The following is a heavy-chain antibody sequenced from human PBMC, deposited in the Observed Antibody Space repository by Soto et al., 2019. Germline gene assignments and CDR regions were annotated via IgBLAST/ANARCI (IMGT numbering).Heavy chain of an antibody. J-gene: IGHJ3*02. D-gene: IGHD2-15*01. V-gene: IGHV1-46*01. CDR3: ARSHCSGGSCYLGAFDI. CDR2: INPSGGST. Sequence: ASVKVSCKASGYTFINFFIHWVRQAPGQGLEWVGIINPSGGSTTYPQKFQGRVTMTRDTSTSTVYMDVSSLRFDDTAVYYCARSHCSGGSCYLGAFDIWGQGTMVTVSS. CDR1: GYTFINFF.